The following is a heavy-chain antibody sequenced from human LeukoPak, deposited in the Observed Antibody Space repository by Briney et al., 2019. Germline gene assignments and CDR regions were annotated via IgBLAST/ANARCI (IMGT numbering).Heavy chain of an antibody. Sequence: SGGSLRLSCAASGFTVSSNYMSWVRQAPGKGLEWVPVIYSGGSTYYADSVKGRFTISRDNSKNTLYLQMNSPRAEDTAVYYCARETRQYYYYGMDVWGQGTTVTVSS. V-gene: IGHV3-66*01. CDR3: ARETRQYYYYGMDV. J-gene: IGHJ6*02. CDR1: GFTVSSNY. CDR2: IYSGGST.